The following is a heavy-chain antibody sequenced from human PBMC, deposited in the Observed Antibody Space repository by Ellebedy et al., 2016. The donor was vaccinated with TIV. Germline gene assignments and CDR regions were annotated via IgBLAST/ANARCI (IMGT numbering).Heavy chain of an antibody. V-gene: IGHV3-23*01. CDR2: ISAGGGNT. CDR3: AKVALGYSGWDWFDP. Sequence: GGSLRLXCAASGFTFSHSAMSWVRQAPGKGLEWVSVISAGGGNTYYADSVKGRFTVSRDDSKNTVYLPMDSLRAEDTALYYCAKVALGYSGWDWFDPWGQGTLVTVSS. J-gene: IGHJ5*02. D-gene: IGHD1-26*01. CDR1: GFTFSHSA.